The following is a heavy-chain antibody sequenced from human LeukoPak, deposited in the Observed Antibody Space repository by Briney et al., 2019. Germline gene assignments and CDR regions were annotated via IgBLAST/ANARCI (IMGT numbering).Heavy chain of an antibody. J-gene: IGHJ5*02. D-gene: IGHD6-19*01. CDR3: ARDPGYSSGWYSNWFDP. V-gene: IGHV1-18*01. CDR2: ISAYNGNT. CDR1: GYTFTSYG. Sequence: ASAKVACKASGYTFTSYGISWVRQAPGQGLEWMGWISAYNGNTNYAQKLQGRVTMTTDTSTSTAYMELRSLRSDDTAVYYCARDPGYSSGWYSNWFDPWGQGTLVTVSS.